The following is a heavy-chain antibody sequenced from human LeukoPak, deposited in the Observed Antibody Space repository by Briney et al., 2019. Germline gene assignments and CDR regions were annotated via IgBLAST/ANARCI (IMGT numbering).Heavy chain of an antibody. CDR2: IYYSGST. CDR1: GGSISSYY. Sequence: KTSETLSLTCTVSGGSISSYYWSWIRQPPGKGLEWLGYIYYSGSTNYNPSLKSRVTISVDTSKNQFSLKLSSVTAADTAVYYCARIYDSSGYYLDYWGQGTLVTVSS. V-gene: IGHV4-59*08. J-gene: IGHJ4*02. D-gene: IGHD3-22*01. CDR3: ARIYDSSGYYLDY.